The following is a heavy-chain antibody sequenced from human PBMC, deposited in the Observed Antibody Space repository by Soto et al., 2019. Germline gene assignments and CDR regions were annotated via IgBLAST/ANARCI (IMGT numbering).Heavy chain of an antibody. CDR2: LSSSSSDI. CDR3: ARRSARAFDI. Sequence: EVQLVESGGGLVNPGGSLRLSCAAAGFTFSNYNMNWVRQAPGKGLEWVSSLSSSSSDISYADSLEGRFTISRDKAKNSLFLQMNSLRAEDTAVYFCARRSARAFDIWGQGTMVTVSS. J-gene: IGHJ3*02. CDR1: GFTFSNYN. V-gene: IGHV3-21*01.